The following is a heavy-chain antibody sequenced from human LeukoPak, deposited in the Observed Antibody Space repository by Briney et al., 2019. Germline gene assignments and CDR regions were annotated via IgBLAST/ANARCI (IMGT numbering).Heavy chain of an antibody. Sequence: GGSLRLSCAASEFDFSSHAMTWVRQAPGKGLEWVTVMSFDGNNKYYADSVKGRFTISRDNSENTLYLQMNSLRAEDTAMYYCARDDSSGYYRLLRYWGQGTLVIVSS. CDR3: ARDDSSGYYRLLRY. J-gene: IGHJ4*02. D-gene: IGHD3-22*01. V-gene: IGHV3-30*04. CDR2: MSFDGNNK. CDR1: EFDFSSHA.